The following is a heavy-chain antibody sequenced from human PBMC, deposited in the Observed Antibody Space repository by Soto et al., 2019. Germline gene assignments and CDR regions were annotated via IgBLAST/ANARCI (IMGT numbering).Heavy chain of an antibody. CDR1: GFSLSKYW. D-gene: IGHD3-16*01. J-gene: IGHJ5*02. Sequence: EVQLVESGGASVQPGGSLRLSCAASGFSLSKYWMHWVRQAPGKGLEWVSRVNGDGSSTTYADSVSGRFIISRDNAKNTVFLHMSSLRADETARYYCARGGSTDFYGLLDLWGQGTQVIVSS. V-gene: IGHV3-74*01. CDR2: VNGDGSST. CDR3: ARGGSTDFYGLLDL.